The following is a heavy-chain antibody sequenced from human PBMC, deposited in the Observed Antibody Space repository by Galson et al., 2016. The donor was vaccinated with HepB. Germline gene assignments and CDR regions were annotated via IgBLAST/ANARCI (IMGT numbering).Heavy chain of an antibody. CDR3: AKDVWRGSGTDYYGMEV. J-gene: IGHJ6*02. Sequence: SLRLSCAAYGFTFSSYGMHWVRQAPGKGLEWVAVISYDGRDKYYADSVKGRFTISRNNSKNTLYLQMSSLRAEDTAVYYCAKDVWRGSGTDYYGMEVWGQGTTVTVSS. CDR1: GFTFSSYG. D-gene: IGHD1-1*01. V-gene: IGHV3-30*18. CDR2: ISYDGRDK.